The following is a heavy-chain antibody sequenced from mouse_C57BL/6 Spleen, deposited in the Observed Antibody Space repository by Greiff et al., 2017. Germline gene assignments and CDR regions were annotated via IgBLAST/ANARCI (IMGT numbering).Heavy chain of an antibody. V-gene: IGHV7-3*01. CDR3: ARYSNYGRVFDY. CDR1: GFTFTDYY. Sequence: EVKLVESGGGLVQPGGSLSLSCAASGFTFTDYYMSWVRQPPGKALEWLGFIRNKANGYTTEYSASVKGRFTISRGNSQSILYLQMNALRAEDSATYYCARYSNYGRVFDYWGQGTTLTVSS. CDR2: IRNKANGYTT. J-gene: IGHJ2*01. D-gene: IGHD1-1*01.